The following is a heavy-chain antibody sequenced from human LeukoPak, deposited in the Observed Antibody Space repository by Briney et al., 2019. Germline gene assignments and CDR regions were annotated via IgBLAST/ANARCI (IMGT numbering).Heavy chain of an antibody. CDR2: IYYSGST. V-gene: IGHV4-59*08. Sequence: PSETLSPTCTVSGGSISSYYWSWIRQPPGKGLEWIGYIYYSGSTNYNPSLKSRVTISVDTSKNQFSLKLSSVTAADTAVYYCARQVPKRGYSYGSLSPTTLDYWGQGTLVTVSS. D-gene: IGHD5-18*01. CDR1: GGSISSYY. CDR3: ARQVPKRGYSYGSLSPTTLDY. J-gene: IGHJ4*02.